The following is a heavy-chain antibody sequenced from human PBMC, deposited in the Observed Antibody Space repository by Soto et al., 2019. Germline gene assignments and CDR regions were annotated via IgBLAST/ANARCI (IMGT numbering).Heavy chain of an antibody. CDR2: IKSKTDGGTT. V-gene: IGHV3-15*01. Sequence: EVQLVESGGGLVKPGGSLRLSCAASGFTFSNAWMSWVRQAPGKGLEWVGRIKSKTDGGTTDYAAPVKGRFTISRDDSKNTMYLQMNSLKTDDTAVYYCTTDLSDIVVVPAIRHDAFDIWGQGTMVTVSS. CDR1: GFTFSNAW. D-gene: IGHD2-2*01. CDR3: TTDLSDIVVVPAIRHDAFDI. J-gene: IGHJ3*02.